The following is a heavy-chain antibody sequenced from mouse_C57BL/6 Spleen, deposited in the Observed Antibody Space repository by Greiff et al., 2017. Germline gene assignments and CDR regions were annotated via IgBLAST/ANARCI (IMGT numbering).Heavy chain of an antibody. CDR3: ARQRGFITTVVAPYYFDY. D-gene: IGHD1-1*01. CDR2: ISSGGSYT. V-gene: IGHV5-6*01. Sequence: EVMLVESGGDLVKPGGSLKLSCAASGFTFSSYGMSWVRQTPDKRLEWVATISSGGSYTYYPDRVKGRFTISRDNAKNTLYLQMSSLKSEDTAMYYCARQRGFITTVVAPYYFDYWGQGTTLTVSS. J-gene: IGHJ2*01. CDR1: GFTFSSYG.